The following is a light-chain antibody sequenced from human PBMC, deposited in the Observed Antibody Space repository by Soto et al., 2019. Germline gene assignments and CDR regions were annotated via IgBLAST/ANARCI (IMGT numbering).Light chain of an antibody. CDR2: AAS. V-gene: IGKV1-6*01. J-gene: IGKJ1*01. CDR1: QSSSSW. Sequence: IQMTQSPSTLAASVGGRVPIPRLANQSSSSWLAWYQQQPGKAPKVLIYAASSIQSGVPSRFSGSGSGTDFTLTISSLQPEDFATYYCLQDYNYPRTFGQGTKVDIK. CDR3: LQDYNYPRT.